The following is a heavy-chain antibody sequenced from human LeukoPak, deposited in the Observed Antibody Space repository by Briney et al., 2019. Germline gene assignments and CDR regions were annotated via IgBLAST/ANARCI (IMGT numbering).Heavy chain of an antibody. D-gene: IGHD5-24*01. CDR3: ARSRRDNYYNYYGMDV. CDR2: INSSDSTI. V-gene: IGHV3-48*03. CDR1: GFTFSSYE. J-gene: IGHJ6*02. Sequence: GGSLRLSCAASGFTFSSYEMTWVRPAPGKGLEGVSNINSSDSTIHYAHSLKGRFTISRDNARNPLYLQMNSLRAEDTAVYYCARSRRDNYYNYYGMDVWGQGTTVTVSS.